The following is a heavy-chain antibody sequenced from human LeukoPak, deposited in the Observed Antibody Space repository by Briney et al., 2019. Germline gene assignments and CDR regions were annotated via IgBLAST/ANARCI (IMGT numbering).Heavy chain of an antibody. CDR2: TYYRSKWYY. V-gene: IGHV6-1*01. D-gene: IGHD4-23*01. CDR3: ARDDGVRWPTGAYYFDY. Sequence: SQTLSLTCAISGDSVSSNSAAWNWIRQSPSRGLEWLGRTYYRSKWYYDYAISVKSRITISPDTSKNQFSLQLNSVTPEDTAVYYCARDDGVRWPTGAYYFDYWGQGTLVTVSS. CDR1: GDSVSSNSAA. J-gene: IGHJ4*02.